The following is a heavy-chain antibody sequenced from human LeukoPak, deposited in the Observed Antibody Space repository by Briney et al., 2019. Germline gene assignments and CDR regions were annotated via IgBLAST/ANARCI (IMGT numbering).Heavy chain of an antibody. V-gene: IGHV3-7*01. J-gene: IGHJ2*01. Sequence: GGSLRHTCAASGFTFTTYAMTWVRQAPGKGLEWVANIKQDGSEKLYVDSVRGRFTIARDNAKNSLFLQMNSLRAEHTAVYYCGRCIASGSGIYWYFDVWGRGTLVTVSS. CDR1: GFTFTTYA. CDR2: IKQDGSEK. D-gene: IGHD6-13*01. CDR3: GRCIASGSGIYWYFDV.